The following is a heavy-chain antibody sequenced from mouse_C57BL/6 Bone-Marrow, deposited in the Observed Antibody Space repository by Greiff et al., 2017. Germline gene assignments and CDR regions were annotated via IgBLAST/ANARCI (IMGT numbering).Heavy chain of an antibody. CDR2: IWSGGST. D-gene: IGHD2-2*01. CDR1: GFSLTSYG. CDR3: AIPIYYGYDVVYAMDY. Sequence: VKLVESGPGLVQPSQSLSITCTVSGFSLTSYGVHWVRQSPGKGLEWLGVIWSGGSTDYNAAFISRLSISKDNSKSQVFFKMKSLQADDTAIYYCAIPIYYGYDVVYAMDYWGQGTSVTVSS. V-gene: IGHV2-2*01. J-gene: IGHJ4*01.